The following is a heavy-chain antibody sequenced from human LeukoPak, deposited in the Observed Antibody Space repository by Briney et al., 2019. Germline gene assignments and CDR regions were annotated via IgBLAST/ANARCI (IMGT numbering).Heavy chain of an antibody. D-gene: IGHD2-2*01. V-gene: IGHV4-34*01. CDR2: INHSGST. Sequence: SETLSLTCAVYGGSFSGYYWSWIRQPPGKGLERIGEINHSGSTNYNPSLKSRVTIPVDTSKNQFSLKLSSVTAADTAVYYCARGQILRDCSSTSCSSPYMDVWGKGTTVTVSS. CDR1: GGSFSGYY. CDR3: ARGQILRDCSSTSCSSPYMDV. J-gene: IGHJ6*03.